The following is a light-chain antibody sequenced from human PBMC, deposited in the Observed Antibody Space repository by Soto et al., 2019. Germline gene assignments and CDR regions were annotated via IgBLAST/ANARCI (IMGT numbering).Light chain of an antibody. J-gene: IGKJ1*01. V-gene: IGKV1-5*01. CDR1: QGIGSW. CDR2: DAS. Sequence: DMEMTQARSTRSATVGNTVTITCRASQGIGSWLAWYQQKPGKAPRLLIYDASSLESGVPSRFSGSGSGTEFTLTISSLQPDDFATYYCQQYNPYTWTFGHGTKVDNK. CDR3: QQYNPYTWT.